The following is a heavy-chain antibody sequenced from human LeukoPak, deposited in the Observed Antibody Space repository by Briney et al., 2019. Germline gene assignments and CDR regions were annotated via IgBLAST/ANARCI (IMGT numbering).Heavy chain of an antibody. CDR1: GFTFDDYA. V-gene: IGHV3-9*01. CDR3: AREAMARAVDY. D-gene: IGHD5-18*01. J-gene: IGHJ4*02. CDR2: ISWNSGSM. Sequence: PGGSLRLSCAASGFTFDDYAMHWVRQAPGRGLEWVSGISWNSGSMDYADSVKGRFTISRDNAKNSLYLQMNSLRAEDTAVYYCAREAMARAVDYWGQGTLVTVSS.